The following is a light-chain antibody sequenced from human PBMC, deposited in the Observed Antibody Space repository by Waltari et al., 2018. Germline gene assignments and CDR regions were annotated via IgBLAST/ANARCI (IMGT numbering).Light chain of an antibody. CDR3: SSYTSSSTLVV. J-gene: IGLJ2*01. V-gene: IGLV2-14*01. CDR1: TRDVGGYNY. Sequence: QSALTQPASVSGSPGQSITISCTGTTRDVGGYNYASWEQQHPGKAPKLMIYEVSNRPSGVSNRFSGSKSGNTASLTISGLQAEDEADYYCSSYTSSSTLVVFGGGTKLTVL. CDR2: EVS.